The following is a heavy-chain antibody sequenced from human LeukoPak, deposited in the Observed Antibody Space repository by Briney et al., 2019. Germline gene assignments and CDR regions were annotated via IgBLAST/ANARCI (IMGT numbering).Heavy chain of an antibody. D-gene: IGHD1-26*01. Sequence: PSETLSLTCAVSGYSISSGYYWGWIRQPPGKGLEWIGNIYHSGSTYYNPSLKSRVTISVDTSKNQFSLKLSSVTAADTAVYYCARIRTSGRVYDAFDIWGQGTMVTVSS. CDR3: ARIRTSGRVYDAFDI. J-gene: IGHJ3*02. CDR2: IYHSGST. V-gene: IGHV4-38-2*01. CDR1: GYSISSGYY.